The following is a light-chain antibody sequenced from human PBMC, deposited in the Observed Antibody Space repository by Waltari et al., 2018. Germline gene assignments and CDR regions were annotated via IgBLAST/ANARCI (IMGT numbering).Light chain of an antibody. V-gene: IGLV1-40*01. CDR3: QSYDGSLSGSV. CDR2: DNS. CDR1: SSNIGAGYD. Sequence: QSVLTQPPSVSGAPGQRVTISCTGSSSNIGAGYDVYWYQQLPGTAPKLLIYDNSNRPSGVPDRFSGSKSGTSASLAITGLQAEDEADYYCQSYDGSLSGSVFGGGTKLTVL. J-gene: IGLJ2*01.